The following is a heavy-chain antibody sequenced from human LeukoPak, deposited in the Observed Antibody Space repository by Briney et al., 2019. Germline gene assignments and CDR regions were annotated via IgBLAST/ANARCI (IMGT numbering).Heavy chain of an antibody. CDR3: ASSGTVTEYYFDY. Sequence: PSETLSLTCIVSGDSISSYNWSWIRHPPRKGLGWIRYIYSSGSTNYTPSLKRRVTISVDTSKNQFSLKLSPVTAADTAVYYCASSGTVTEYYFDYWGLGTLVTVSS. CDR1: GDSISSYN. J-gene: IGHJ4*02. V-gene: IGHV4-59*01. CDR2: IYSSGST. D-gene: IGHD4-17*01.